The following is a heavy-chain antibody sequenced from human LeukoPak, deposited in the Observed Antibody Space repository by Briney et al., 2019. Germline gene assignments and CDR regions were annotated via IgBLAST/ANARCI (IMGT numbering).Heavy chain of an antibody. V-gene: IGHV3-23*01. Sequence: QPGGSLRLSCATSGFTFSDYYMTWIRQAPGKGLEWVSAISGSGGSTYYADSVKGRFTISRDNSKNTLYLQMNSLRAEDTAVYYCAKDLLGPWGQGTLVTVSS. J-gene: IGHJ5*02. CDR3: AKDLLGP. CDR2: ISGSGGST. CDR1: GFTFSDYY.